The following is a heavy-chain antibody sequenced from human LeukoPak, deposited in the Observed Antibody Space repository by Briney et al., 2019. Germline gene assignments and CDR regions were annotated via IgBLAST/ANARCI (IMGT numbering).Heavy chain of an antibody. CDR1: GYSISSGYY. CDR3: ARVTSRLGWFDP. CDR2: ISRSGST. V-gene: IGHV4-38-2*02. J-gene: IGHJ5*02. D-gene: IGHD1-14*01. Sequence: PSETLSLTCTVSGYSISSGYYWGWIRQPPGKGLEWIGSISRSGSTYYNPSLKSRVTISVDTSKNQFSLKLRSVTAADTAVYYCARVTSRLGWFDPWGQGTLVTVSS.